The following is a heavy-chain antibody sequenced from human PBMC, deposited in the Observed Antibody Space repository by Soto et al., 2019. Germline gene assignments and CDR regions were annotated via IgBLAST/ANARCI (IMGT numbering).Heavy chain of an antibody. V-gene: IGHV3-21*01. CDR1: GFTFASYT. CDR3: ARGYTGITSIERAGIDY. D-gene: IGHD1-20*01. CDR2: ISSTSSFI. J-gene: IGHJ4*02. Sequence: EVQLVESGGGLVKPGGSLRLSCTASGFTFASYTMNWVRQAPGKGLEWVSSISSTSSFIYYAGSVRGRFTISRDNGKNSLHLQMNSLRAEDTAVYYCARGYTGITSIERAGIDYWGQGTLVTVSS.